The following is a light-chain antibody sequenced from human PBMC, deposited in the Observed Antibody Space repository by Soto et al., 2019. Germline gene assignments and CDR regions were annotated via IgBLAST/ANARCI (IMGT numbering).Light chain of an antibody. Sequence: DIVMTQSPLSLAVAPGEPASISCRSSQCLLHSNGYNYLDWYLQKPGQSPQLLISLGSNRASGVPDRFSGSGSGTDFRLKISRVVAEDVGVYYCMEALQTPLTFGGGTKAEIK. J-gene: IGKJ4*01. CDR2: LGS. CDR1: QCLLHSNGYNY. CDR3: MEALQTPLT. V-gene: IGKV2-28*01.